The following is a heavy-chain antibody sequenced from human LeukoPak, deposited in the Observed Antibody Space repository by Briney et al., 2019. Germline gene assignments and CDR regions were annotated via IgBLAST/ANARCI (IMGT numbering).Heavy chain of an antibody. CDR2: IYYSGST. J-gene: IGHJ4*02. D-gene: IGHD6-6*01. CDR3: ARDLEAGAARD. V-gene: IGHV4-31*02. Sequence: SETLSLTWTVSGGSISSGGYYWSWIRQHPGKGLEWIGYIYYSGSTYYNPSLKSRVTTSVDTSKNQFSLKLSSVTAADTAVYYCARDLEAGAARDWVQGTLVTVSS. CDR1: GGSISSGGYY.